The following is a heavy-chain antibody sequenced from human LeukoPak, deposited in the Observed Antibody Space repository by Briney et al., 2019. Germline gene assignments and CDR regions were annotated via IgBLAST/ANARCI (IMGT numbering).Heavy chain of an antibody. CDR1: GFTFSSYS. V-gene: IGHV3-48*01. D-gene: IGHD3-22*01. Sequence: PGGSLRLSCAASGFTFSSYSMNWVRQAPGKGLEWVSYISSSSSTIYYADSVKGRFTISRDNAKNSLYLQVNSLRAEDTAVYYCARAYYDSSGYHYFDYWGQGTLVTVSS. CDR3: ARAYYDSSGYHYFDY. CDR2: ISSSSSTI. J-gene: IGHJ4*02.